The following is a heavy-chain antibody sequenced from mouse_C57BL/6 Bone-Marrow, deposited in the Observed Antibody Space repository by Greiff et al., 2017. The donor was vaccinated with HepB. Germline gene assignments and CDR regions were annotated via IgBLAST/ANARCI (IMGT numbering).Heavy chain of an antibody. Sequence: VMLVESGPGLVQPSQSLSITCTVSGFSLTSYGVHWVRQSPGKGLEWLGVIWSGGSTDYNAAFISRLSISKDNSKSQVFFKMNSLQADDTAIYYCVIYYDYPFDYWGQGTTLTVSS. CDR1: GFSLTSYG. CDR3: VIYYDYPFDY. J-gene: IGHJ2*01. V-gene: IGHV2-2*01. D-gene: IGHD2-4*01. CDR2: IWSGGST.